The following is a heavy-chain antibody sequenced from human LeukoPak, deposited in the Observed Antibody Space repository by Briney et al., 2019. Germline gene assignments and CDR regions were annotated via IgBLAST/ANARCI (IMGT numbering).Heavy chain of an antibody. Sequence: GGSLRLSCAASGFTFSSYAMSWVRQAPGKGLEWVSAISGSGGSTYYADSVKGRFTISRDNSKNTLYLQMNSLRAEDTAVYYCAKGDSGIDGYNYYYYYGMDVWGQGTTVTVSS. CDR3: AKGDSGIDGYNYYYYYGMDV. V-gene: IGHV3-23*01. CDR2: ISGSGGST. D-gene: IGHD5-24*01. CDR1: GFTFSSYA. J-gene: IGHJ6*02.